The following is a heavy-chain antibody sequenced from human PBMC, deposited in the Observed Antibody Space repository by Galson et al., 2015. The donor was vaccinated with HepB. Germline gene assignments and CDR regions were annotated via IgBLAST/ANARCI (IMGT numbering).Heavy chain of an antibody. Sequence: SLRLSCAASGFTFSYAWMNWVRQAPGKGLEWVGRIKSEDEGGETIYAAPVRGRFTISRDDSKNTLYLQMNSLTTEDTAVYHCITSLGFGYGNTIVATDYWGQGTLVTVSS. CDR2: IKSEDEGGET. V-gene: IGHV3-15*01. CDR3: ITSLGFGYGNTIVATDY. D-gene: IGHD3-10*01. J-gene: IGHJ4*02. CDR1: GFTFSYAW.